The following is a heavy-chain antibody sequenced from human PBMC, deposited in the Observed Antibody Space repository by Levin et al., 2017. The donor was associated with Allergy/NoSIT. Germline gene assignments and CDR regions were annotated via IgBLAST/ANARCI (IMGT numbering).Heavy chain of an antibody. CDR1: GFTFDDYA. D-gene: IGHD2-15*01. J-gene: IGHJ3*02. CDR3: AKDRDCSGGSCYGAFDI. CDR2: ISWNSGSI. V-gene: IGHV3-9*01. Sequence: GGSLRLSCAASGFTFDDYAMHWVRQAPGKGLEWVSGISWNSGSIGYADSVKGRFTISRDNAKNSLYLQMNSLRAEDTALYYCAKDRDCSGGSCYGAFDIWGQGTMVTVSS.